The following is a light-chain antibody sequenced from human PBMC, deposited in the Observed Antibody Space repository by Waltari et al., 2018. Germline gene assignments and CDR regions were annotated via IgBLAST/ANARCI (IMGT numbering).Light chain of an antibody. Sequence: VLLTQSPASLSVSPGDTVILSCRASQSVRNNLFWYQQKAGQAPRTLIYGASTRASGLPSRFSGRGSETYFTLIISSLQSEDAAVSFCQQCYVWPPIAFGGGTKLEI. CDR3: QQCYVWPPIA. CDR1: QSVRNN. J-gene: IGKJ4*01. V-gene: IGKV3-15*01. CDR2: GAS.